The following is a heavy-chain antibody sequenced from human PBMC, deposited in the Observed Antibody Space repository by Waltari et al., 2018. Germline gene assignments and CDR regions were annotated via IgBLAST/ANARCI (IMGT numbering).Heavy chain of an antibody. V-gene: IGHV4-38-2*01. J-gene: IGHJ4*02. CDR2: IYHSGST. Sequence: QVQLQESGPGLVKPSETLSLTCAVSGYSISSGYYWGWIRQPPGKGLEWIGSIYHSGSTYYNPSLKSRVTISVDTSKNQFSLKLSSVTAADTAVYYCAAANVRFRNVDYWGQGTLVTVSS. CDR1: GYSISSGYY. CDR3: AAANVRFRNVDY. D-gene: IGHD2-15*01.